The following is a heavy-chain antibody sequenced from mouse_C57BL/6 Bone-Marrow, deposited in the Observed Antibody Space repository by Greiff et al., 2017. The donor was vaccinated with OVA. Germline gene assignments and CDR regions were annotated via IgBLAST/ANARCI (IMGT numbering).Heavy chain of an antibody. CDR3: ARHGGLLRSNWYFDV. CDR1: GFSLTSYG. D-gene: IGHD1-1*01. CDR2: IWSDGST. J-gene: IGHJ1*03. V-gene: IGHV2-6-1*01. Sequence: QVQLQQSGPGLVAPSPSLSITCTVSGFSLTSYGVHWVRQPPGKGLEWLVVIWSDGSTTYNSALKSRLSISKDNSKSQVFLKMNSLQTDDTAMYYCARHGGLLRSNWYFDVWGTGTTVTVSS.